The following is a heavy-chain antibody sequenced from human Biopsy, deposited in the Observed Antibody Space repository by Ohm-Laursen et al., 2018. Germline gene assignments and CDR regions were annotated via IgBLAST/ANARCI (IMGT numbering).Heavy chain of an antibody. V-gene: IGHV4-4*07. CDR3: ARDLPYYENSGYGAFDM. Sequence: TLSLTCTVSGGSFTGHYWSWIRQPAGKALERIGRIYNTGSTNYNPSLQSRVTMSVDTSKNQFSLKMSSVTAADTAVYYCARDLPYYENSGYGAFDMWGQGTMVTVSS. D-gene: IGHD3-22*01. J-gene: IGHJ3*02. CDR2: IYNTGST. CDR1: GGSFTGHY.